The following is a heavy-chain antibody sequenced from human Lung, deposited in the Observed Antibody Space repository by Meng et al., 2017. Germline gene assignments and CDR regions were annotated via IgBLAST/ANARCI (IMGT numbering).Heavy chain of an antibody. CDR3: ARAEEEYCSGGSCPNFDF. CDR2: ISGYNGNI. D-gene: IGHD2-15*01. CDR1: GYIFTRYG. J-gene: IGHJ4*02. Sequence: QVQLVQSGGEVKKPGASVKVSCKASGYIFTRYGITWVRQAPGQGLEWMGWISGYNGNINYAQKLQGRVTMTTDTSTSTAYMELRSLRSDDTAVYYCARAEEEYCSGGSCPNFDFWGQGTLVTVSS. V-gene: IGHV1-18*01.